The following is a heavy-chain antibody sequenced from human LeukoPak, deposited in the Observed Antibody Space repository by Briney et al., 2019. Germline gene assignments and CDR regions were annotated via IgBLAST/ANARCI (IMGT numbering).Heavy chain of an antibody. J-gene: IGHJ5*02. CDR2: MSRSGATT. CDR3: AKHREYSSDWSDP. D-gene: IGHD5-18*01. CDR1: GFTFSSSA. V-gene: IGHV3-23*01. Sequence: GGSLRLSCSASGFTFSSSAMSWVRQAPGKGLEWVSAMSRSGATTYYADSVKGRFTISRDNSKNMLYLGMNSLRAEDTAVYYCAKHREYSSDWSDPWGQGTLVTVSS.